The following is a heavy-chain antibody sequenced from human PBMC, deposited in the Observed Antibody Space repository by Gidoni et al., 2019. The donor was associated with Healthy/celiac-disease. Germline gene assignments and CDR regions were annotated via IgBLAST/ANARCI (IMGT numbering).Heavy chain of an antibody. CDR2: IYHSGST. J-gene: IGHJ6*02. Sequence: QVQLQESGPGLVKPSGTLSLTCAVSGGSISSSHWWSWVRQPPGKGLEWIGEIYHSGSTNYNPSLKSRVTISVDKSKNQFSLKLSSVTAADTAVYYCARVYCSGGSCYSYYGMDVWGQGTTVTVSS. V-gene: IGHV4-4*02. D-gene: IGHD2-15*01. CDR3: ARVYCSGGSCYSYYGMDV. CDR1: GGSISSSHW.